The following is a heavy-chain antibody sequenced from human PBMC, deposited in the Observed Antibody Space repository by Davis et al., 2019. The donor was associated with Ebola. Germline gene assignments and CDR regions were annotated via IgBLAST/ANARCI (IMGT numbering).Heavy chain of an antibody. D-gene: IGHD3-22*01. CDR1: GFTFSSYS. Sequence: PGGSLRLSCAASGFTFSSYSMNWVRQAPGKGLEWVSSISSSSSYIYYADSVKGRFTISRDNAKNSLYLQMNSLRAEDTAVYYCARKNTMTDRATYYFDYWGQGTLVTVSS. CDR2: ISSSSSYI. V-gene: IGHV3-21*01. J-gene: IGHJ4*02. CDR3: ARKNTMTDRATYYFDY.